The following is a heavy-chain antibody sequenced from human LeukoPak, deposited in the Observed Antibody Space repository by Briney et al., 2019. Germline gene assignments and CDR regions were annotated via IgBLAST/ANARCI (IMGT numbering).Heavy chain of an antibody. D-gene: IGHD6-13*01. V-gene: IGHV4-30-4*08. Sequence: SETLSLTCTVSGGSISSGDYYWSWIRQPPGKGLEWIGYIYYSGSTYYNPSLKSRVTISVDTSKNQFSLKLSSVTAADTAVYYCARGVSPIFASWWLDPWGQGTLVTVSS. J-gene: IGHJ5*02. CDR2: IYYSGST. CDR3: ARGVSPIFASWWLDP. CDR1: GGSISSGDYY.